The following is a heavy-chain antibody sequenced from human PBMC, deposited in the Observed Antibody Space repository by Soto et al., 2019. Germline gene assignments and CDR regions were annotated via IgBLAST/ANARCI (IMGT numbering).Heavy chain of an antibody. CDR3: AKDKVTEAIVVVTNGPFDP. V-gene: IGHV3-30*18. J-gene: IGHJ5*02. D-gene: IGHD2-21*02. Sequence: LGGSLRLSCAASGFTFSSYGMHWVRQAPGKGLEWVAVISYDGSNKYYADSVKGRFTISRDNSKNTLYLQMNSLRAEDTAVYYCAKDKVTEAIVVVTNGPFDPWGQGTLVTVSS. CDR1: GFTFSSYG. CDR2: ISYDGSNK.